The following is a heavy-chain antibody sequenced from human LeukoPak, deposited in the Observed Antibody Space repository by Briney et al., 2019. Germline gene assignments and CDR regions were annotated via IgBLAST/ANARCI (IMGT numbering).Heavy chain of an antibody. J-gene: IGHJ1*01. Sequence: SVKVSCKASGGTFSSYAISWVRQAPGQGLEWMGGIIPIFGTANYAQKFQGRVTMTEDTSTDTAYMELSSLRSEDTAVYYCATVLLGYYYDSSGYSIFQHWGQGTLVTVSS. D-gene: IGHD3-22*01. V-gene: IGHV1-69*06. CDR3: ATVLLGYYYDSSGYSIFQH. CDR1: GGTFSSYA. CDR2: IIPIFGTA.